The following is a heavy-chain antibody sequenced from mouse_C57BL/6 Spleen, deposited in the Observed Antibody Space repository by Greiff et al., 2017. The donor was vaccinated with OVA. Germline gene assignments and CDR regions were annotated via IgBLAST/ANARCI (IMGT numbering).Heavy chain of an antibody. CDR2: IWSGGST. Sequence: QVQLKESGPGLVQPSQSLSITCTVSGFSLTSYGVHWVRQSPGKGLEWLGVIWSGGSTDYNAAFISRLSISKDNSKSQVFFKMNSLQADDTAIYYCARGPYYYGSSYLWYFDVWGTGTTVTVSS. D-gene: IGHD1-1*01. CDR1: GFSLTSYG. J-gene: IGHJ1*03. CDR3: ARGPYYYGSSYLWYFDV. V-gene: IGHV2-2*01.